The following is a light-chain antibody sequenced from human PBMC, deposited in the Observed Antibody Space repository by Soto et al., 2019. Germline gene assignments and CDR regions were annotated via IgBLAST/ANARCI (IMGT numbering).Light chain of an antibody. CDR1: HSVSNF. Sequence: EVVLTQSPVTLSLSPGERATLSCRASHSVSNFLAWYQHKPGQAPRLLIYDVSNRATGIPARFTGSGSGTDFTLTISSLELEDFAVYYCQQRDSWPLTFGGGTKVDIK. V-gene: IGKV3-11*01. CDR3: QQRDSWPLT. CDR2: DVS. J-gene: IGKJ4*01.